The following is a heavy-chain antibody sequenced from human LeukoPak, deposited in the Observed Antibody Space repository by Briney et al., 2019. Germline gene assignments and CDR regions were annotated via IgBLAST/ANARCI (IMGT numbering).Heavy chain of an antibody. Sequence: ASVNVSCKASGYTFTVYYMHWVRQAPGQGLEWMGWINPNSGGTNYAQKFQGWVTMTRDTSISTAYMELSRLRSDDTAVYYCARGGDSSGYPTEFDYWGQGTLVTVSS. D-gene: IGHD3-22*01. CDR2: INPNSGGT. V-gene: IGHV1-2*04. CDR3: ARGGDSSGYPTEFDY. CDR1: GYTFTVYY. J-gene: IGHJ4*02.